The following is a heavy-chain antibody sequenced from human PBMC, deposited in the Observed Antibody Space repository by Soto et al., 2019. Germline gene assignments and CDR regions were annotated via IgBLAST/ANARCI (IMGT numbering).Heavy chain of an antibody. CDR2: IYWHDDK. Sequence: SGPTLVNPTQTLTLTCTFSEFSLSTTGVGVSWIRQPPGKALEWLALIYWHDDKRYSPSLKSRLTITKDTSKNQVVLTMTNMDPVDTATYYCTHRGGATVGLYYFDYWGQGALVTVSS. CDR1: EFSLSTTGVG. V-gene: IGHV2-5*01. D-gene: IGHD3-16*01. CDR3: THRGGATVGLYYFDY. J-gene: IGHJ4*02.